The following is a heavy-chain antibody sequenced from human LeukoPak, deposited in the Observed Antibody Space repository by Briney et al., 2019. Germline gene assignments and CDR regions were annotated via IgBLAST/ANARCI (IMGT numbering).Heavy chain of an antibody. D-gene: IGHD6-13*01. V-gene: IGHV1-2*02. CDR1: GYTFTGYY. Sequence: ASVKVSCTASGYTFTGYYMHWVRQAPGQGLEWMGWINPNSGGTNYAQKFQGRVTMTRDTSISTAYMELSRLRSDDTAVYYCARDAFQGSSWSNWFDSWGQGTLVIVSS. CDR3: ARDAFQGSSWSNWFDS. CDR2: INPNSGGT. J-gene: IGHJ5*01.